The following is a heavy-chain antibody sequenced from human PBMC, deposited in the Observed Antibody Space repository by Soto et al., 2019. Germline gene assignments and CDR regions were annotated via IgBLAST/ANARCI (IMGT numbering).Heavy chain of an antibody. J-gene: IGHJ6*02. D-gene: IGHD3-3*01. Sequence: GASVKVSCKASGGTFSSYRINWVRQAPGQGLEWVGGIVPIYRTADYAQKFQGRVTITADESARTSYMELRSLKSQDTAVYYCVRGAPRFGGGMDVWGQGTTVTVSS. CDR1: GGTFSSYR. CDR2: IVPIYRTA. CDR3: VRGAPRFGGGMDV. V-gene: IGHV1-69*13.